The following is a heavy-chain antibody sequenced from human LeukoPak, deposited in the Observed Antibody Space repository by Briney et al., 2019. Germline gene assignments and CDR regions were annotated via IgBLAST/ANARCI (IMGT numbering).Heavy chain of an antibody. CDR1: GYSISSGYY. V-gene: IGHV4-38-2*01. CDR2: IYHSGGT. CDR3: ARRRDYYDSSGYFRFDY. Sequence: SETLSLTCVVSGYSISSGYYWGWIRPSPGKGLEWIGSIYHSGGTFYNPSLKSRVTISVDTSKNQFSLKLSSVTAADTAVYYCARRRDYYDSSGYFRFDYWGQGALVTVSS. J-gene: IGHJ4*02. D-gene: IGHD3-22*01.